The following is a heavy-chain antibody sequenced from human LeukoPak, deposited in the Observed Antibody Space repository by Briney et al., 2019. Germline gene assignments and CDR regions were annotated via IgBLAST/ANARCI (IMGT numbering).Heavy chain of an antibody. J-gene: IGHJ6*02. V-gene: IGHV4-59*01. CDR3: ARDRSSGYDLYYYYVMDV. D-gene: IGHD5-12*01. Sequence: SETLSLTCTVSGGSISSYYWSWIRQPPGKGLEWIGYIYYSGSTNYNPSLKSRVTISVDTSKNQFSLKLSSVTAADTAVYYCARDRSSGYDLYYYYVMDVWGQGTTVTVSS. CDR2: IYYSGST. CDR1: GGSISSYY.